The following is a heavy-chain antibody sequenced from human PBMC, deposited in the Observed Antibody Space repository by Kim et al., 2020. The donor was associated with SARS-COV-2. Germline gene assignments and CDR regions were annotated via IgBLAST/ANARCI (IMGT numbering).Heavy chain of an antibody. Sequence: GGSLRLSCAASGFTFSSYAMSWVRQAPGKGLEWVSAISGSGGSTYYADSVKGRFTITRDNSKNTLYLQMNSLRAEDTAVYYCAKDVVLLWFGEFDYWGQGTLVTVSS. CDR3: AKDVVLLWFGEFDY. V-gene: IGHV3-23*01. D-gene: IGHD3-10*01. J-gene: IGHJ4*02. CDR2: ISGSGGST. CDR1: GFTFSSYA.